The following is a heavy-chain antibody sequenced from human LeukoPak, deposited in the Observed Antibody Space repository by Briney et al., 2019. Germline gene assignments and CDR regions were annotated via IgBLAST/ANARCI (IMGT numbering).Heavy chain of an antibody. J-gene: IGHJ4*02. CDR2: IYSGGST. CDR1: GFTVSSKY. D-gene: IGHD6-19*01. V-gene: IGHV3-66*01. CDR3: ARGYSSGWHDY. Sequence: PGGSLRLSCAASGFTVSSKYMSWVRQAPGKGLECVSVIYSGGSTDYADSVKGRFTISRDNSKNTLYLQMNSLRPDDTAVYYCARGYSSGWHDYWGQGTLVTVS.